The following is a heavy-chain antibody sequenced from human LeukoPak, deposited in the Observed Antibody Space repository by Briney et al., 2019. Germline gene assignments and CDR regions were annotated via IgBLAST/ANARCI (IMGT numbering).Heavy chain of an antibody. J-gene: IGHJ6*03. CDR1: GFTCRSYL. CDR3: ARAAAARSAFGVHYYHYIDA. V-gene: IGHV3-30*03. Sequence: GGSLRLSRAVSGFTCRSYLMHWLRQAPGKGLQWVAVISEDGSTQFYADSVKGRFTISRDNSKTPLFLQGNSMRGEDTAVYYCARAAAARSAFGVHYYHYIDAWGKGTTVTVSS. D-gene: IGHD3-10*01. CDR2: ISEDGSTQ.